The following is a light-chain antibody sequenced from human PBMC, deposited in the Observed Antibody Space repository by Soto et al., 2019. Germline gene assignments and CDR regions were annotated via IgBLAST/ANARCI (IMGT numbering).Light chain of an antibody. J-gene: IGKJ1*01. CDR1: QSLLHSNGYNY. V-gene: IGKV3-20*01. Sequence: DIVMTQSPLSLSVTPGEPASISCRSSQSLLHSNGYNYFAWYQQKPGRALRLLIDGASTRATGIPDRFSGSGSGTDFTLTISRLEPEDVAVYYCQQYEAVVTFGQGTKVDIK. CDR3: QQYEAVVT. CDR2: GAS.